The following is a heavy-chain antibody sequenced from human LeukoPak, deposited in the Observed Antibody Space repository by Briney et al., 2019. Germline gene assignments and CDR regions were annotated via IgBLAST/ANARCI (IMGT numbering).Heavy chain of an antibody. CDR3: ARNGRDSSSWYRHIYYNWFDP. Sequence: SETLSLTCTVSGGSISSSGYYWGWIRQPPGKGLEWIGSIYYSGSTYYNPSLKSRVTISVDTSKNQFSLKLSSVTAADTAVYYRARNGRDSSSWYRHIYYNWFDPSGQGTLVTVYS. CDR1: GGSISSSGYY. V-gene: IGHV4-39*07. J-gene: IGHJ5*02. CDR2: IYYSGST. D-gene: IGHD6-13*01.